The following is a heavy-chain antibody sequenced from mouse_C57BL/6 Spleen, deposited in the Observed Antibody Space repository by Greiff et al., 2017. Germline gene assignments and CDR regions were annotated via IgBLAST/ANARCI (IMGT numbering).Heavy chain of an antibody. V-gene: IGHV1-80*01. CDR1: GYAFSGYW. CDR2: IFPGGGNT. Sequence: QVQLQQSGAELVKPGASVKLSCKASGYAFSGYWMNWVKQRPGQGLEWIGQIFPGGGNTNYNGKFKGKATLPADKSSSAAYMQLSSLTSEDSAVYCCAGRDFDYWGQGTTLTVSA. CDR3: AGRDFDY. J-gene: IGHJ2*01.